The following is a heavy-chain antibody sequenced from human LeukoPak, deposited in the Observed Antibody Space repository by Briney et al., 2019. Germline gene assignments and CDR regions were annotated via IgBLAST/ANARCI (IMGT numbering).Heavy chain of an antibody. CDR1: GFTFSSYS. V-gene: IGHV3-48*02. CDR2: ISSSSSTI. Sequence: GGSLRLSCAASGFTFSSYSMNWVRQALGKGLEWVSYISSSSSTIYYADSVKGRFTISRDNAKNSLYLQMNSLRDEDTAVYYCARDVRRHIVVVTAMGYWGQGTLVTVSS. CDR3: ARDVRRHIVVVTAMGY. J-gene: IGHJ4*02. D-gene: IGHD2-21*02.